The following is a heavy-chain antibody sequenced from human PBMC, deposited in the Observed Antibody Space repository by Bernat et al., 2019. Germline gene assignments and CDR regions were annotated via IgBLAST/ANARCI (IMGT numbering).Heavy chain of an antibody. CDR2: IWFDGSDK. CDR3: ARGVPHGSVGLDWFDT. J-gene: IGHJ5*02. Sequence: QVQLVESGGGVVQPGRSLRLSCAASGFTLRTYGMHWVRQAPGKGLEWVTLIWFDGSDKYYADSVKGRFTISRDNSKNTLYLEMNSLRADDTAVYYCARGVPHGSVGLDWFDTWGQGTLVTVSS. D-gene: IGHD4-23*01. CDR1: GFTLRTYG. V-gene: IGHV3-33*01.